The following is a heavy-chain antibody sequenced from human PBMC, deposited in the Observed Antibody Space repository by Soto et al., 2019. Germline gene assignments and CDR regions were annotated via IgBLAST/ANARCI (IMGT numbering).Heavy chain of an antibody. J-gene: IGHJ4*02. Sequence: QAQVVQSGAEVRKPGSSVKLSCKASEGTFNSYAIAWVRQAPGQGLEWMGGIIPYYNTLNYAQKFQDRVTITADASTNTVYMGLSSLRSDDTAVYFCASGASRWYPYFFDSWAQGTLVTVS. CDR3: ASGASRWYPYFFDS. D-gene: IGHD6-13*01. CDR1: EGTFNSYA. V-gene: IGHV1-69*01. CDR2: IIPYYNTL.